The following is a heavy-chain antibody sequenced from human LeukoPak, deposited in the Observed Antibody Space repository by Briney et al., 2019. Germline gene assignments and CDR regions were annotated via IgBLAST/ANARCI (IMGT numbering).Heavy chain of an antibody. D-gene: IGHD2-21*01. J-gene: IGHJ4*02. Sequence: GGSLRLSCAASGFTFSSYSMNWVRQAPGKGLEWVSSISSSSSYIYYADSVKGRFTISRDNAKNSLYLQMNSLRAEDTAVYYCAKDREGIVVVIGDWGQGTLVTVSS. CDR1: GFTFSSYS. V-gene: IGHV3-21*04. CDR3: AKDREGIVVVIGD. CDR2: ISSSSSYI.